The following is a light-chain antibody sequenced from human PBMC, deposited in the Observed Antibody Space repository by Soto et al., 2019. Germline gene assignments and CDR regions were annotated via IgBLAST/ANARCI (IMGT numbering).Light chain of an antibody. V-gene: IGLV2-14*03. CDR3: TSYTSDSSVI. CDR2: DVT. J-gene: IGLJ2*01. Sequence: QSALTQPASVSGSPGQSVTISCTGTSSDIGGDRYVSWYQQRPGTAPKLMIHDVTNRPSGVSDRFSGSKSGNTASLTIAGLQAEDEADYYRTSYTSDSSVIFGGGTKVTVL. CDR1: SSDIGGDRY.